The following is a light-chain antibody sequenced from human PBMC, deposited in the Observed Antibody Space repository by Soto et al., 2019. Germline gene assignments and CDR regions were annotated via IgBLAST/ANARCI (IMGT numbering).Light chain of an antibody. V-gene: IGKV3-20*01. Sequence: DIVLTQSPGTLSVSPGERATLSCRASQSVSSSYLAWYQQKPGQAPRLLIYGASSRATGIPDRFSGSGSGTDFTLTISRLEPEDFAVYYCQQYGSSPETFGQGTKLDIK. J-gene: IGKJ2*01. CDR3: QQYGSSPET. CDR2: GAS. CDR1: QSVSSSY.